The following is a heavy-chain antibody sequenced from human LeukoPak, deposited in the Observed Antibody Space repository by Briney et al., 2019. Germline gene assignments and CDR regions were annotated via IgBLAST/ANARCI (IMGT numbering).Heavy chain of an antibody. Sequence: PSETLSLTCTVSGGSISSSSYYWSWIRQPPGKGLQWIGYIYYSGSTNYNPSLKSRVTISVDTSKNQFSLRLTSVTAADTAVYYCARSLAYGDSDYWGQGTLVTVSS. CDR2: IYYSGST. J-gene: IGHJ4*02. V-gene: IGHV4-61*05. D-gene: IGHD4-17*01. CDR1: GGSISSSSYY. CDR3: ARSLAYGDSDY.